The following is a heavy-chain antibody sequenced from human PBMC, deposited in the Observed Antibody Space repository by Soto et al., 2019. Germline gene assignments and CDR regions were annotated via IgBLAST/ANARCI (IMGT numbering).Heavy chain of an antibody. CDR2: IYSGGST. J-gene: IGHJ4*02. CDR3: ASNCGGDCFPYYFDY. V-gene: IGHV3-53*01. Sequence: GGSLRLSCAASGFTVSSNYMSWVRQAPGKGLEWVSVIYSGGSTYYADSVKGRFTISRDNSKNTLYLQMNSLRAEDTAVYYCASNCGGDCFPYYFDYWGQGTLVTVSS. CDR1: GFTVSSNY. D-gene: IGHD2-21*02.